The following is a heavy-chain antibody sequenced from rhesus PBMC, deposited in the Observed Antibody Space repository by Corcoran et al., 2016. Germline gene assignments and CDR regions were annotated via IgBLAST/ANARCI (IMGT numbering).Heavy chain of an antibody. CDR1: GGSISSSNW. V-gene: IGHV4-93*01. CDR3: ARRGSSGWLSYFDY. CDR2: RYGGGGST. D-gene: IGHD6-31*01. J-gene: IGHJ4*01. Sequence: QVQLQESGPAVVKPSETLSLTCAVSGGSISSSNWWSWIRQSPGKGLEWMGGRYGGGGSTEYNPSLTSRVSISKDTSKDQFALKLSSVTAADTAVYYCARRGSSGWLSYFDYWGQGVLVTVSS.